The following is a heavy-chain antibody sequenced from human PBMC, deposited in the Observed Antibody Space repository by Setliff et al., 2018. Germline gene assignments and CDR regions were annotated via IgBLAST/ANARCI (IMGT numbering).Heavy chain of an antibody. V-gene: IGHV4-4*07. CDR1: GGSINSYY. J-gene: IGHJ4*02. D-gene: IGHD6-19*01. Sequence: SETLSLTCTVSGGSINSYYWSWIRQPAGKGLEWIGRMYTSETTNYNPSLKSRVTMSVDTSRNQFSLKLSSVTAADTAVYYCAKEASSGWYFDYWGQGTLVTVSS. CDR3: AKEASSGWYFDY. CDR2: MYTSETT.